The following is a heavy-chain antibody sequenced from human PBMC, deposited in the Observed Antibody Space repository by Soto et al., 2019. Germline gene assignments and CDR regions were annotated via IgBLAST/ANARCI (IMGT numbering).Heavy chain of an antibody. CDR1: GFTFSSYA. CDR2: ISGSGGST. CDR3: AAPYDFWSGYYTWGVVY. D-gene: IGHD3-3*01. V-gene: IGHV3-23*01. Sequence: GGSLRLSCAASGFTFSSYAMSWVRQAPGKGLEWVSAISGSGGSTYYADSVKGRFTISRDNSKNTLYLQMNSLRAEDTAVYYCAAPYDFWSGYYTWGVVYWGQGTLVTVSS. J-gene: IGHJ4*02.